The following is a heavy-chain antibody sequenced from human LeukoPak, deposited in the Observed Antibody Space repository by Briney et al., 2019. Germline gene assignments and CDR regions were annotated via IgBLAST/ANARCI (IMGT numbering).Heavy chain of an antibody. Sequence: GGSLRLSCAASGFTFSSYGMHWVRQAPGKGLEWVSGISWNSDSIGYADSVKGRFTISRDNARNSLSLQMNSLRAEDTAVYYCARTDYYDSSGYYGSHAFDIWGQGTMVTVSS. D-gene: IGHD3-22*01. V-gene: IGHV3-48*04. J-gene: IGHJ3*02. CDR1: GFTFSSYG. CDR2: ISWNSDSI. CDR3: ARTDYYDSSGYYGSHAFDI.